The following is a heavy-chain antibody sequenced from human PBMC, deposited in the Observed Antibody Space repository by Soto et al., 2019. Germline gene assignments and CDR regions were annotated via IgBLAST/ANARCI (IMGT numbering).Heavy chain of an antibody. Sequence: PGGSLRLSCAASGFTFSSYGMHWVRQAPGKGLEWVAVIWYDGSNKYYADSVKGRFTISRVNSKNTLYLQMNSLRAEDTAVYYCARDSSVSYYGMDVWGQGTTVTVSS. CDR1: GFTFSSYG. CDR2: IWYDGSNK. V-gene: IGHV3-33*01. CDR3: ARDSSVSYYGMDV. J-gene: IGHJ6*02. D-gene: IGHD6-19*01.